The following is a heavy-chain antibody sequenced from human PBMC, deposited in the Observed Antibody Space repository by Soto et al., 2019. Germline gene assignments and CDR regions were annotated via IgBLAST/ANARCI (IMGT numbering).Heavy chain of an antibody. CDR3: ARDQRCGSTSCYTGMRGGFGY. D-gene: IGHD2-2*02. J-gene: IGHJ4*02. CDR1: GYTFTSYG. Sequence: GASVKVSCKASGYTFTSYGISWVRQAPGQGLEWMGWISAYNGNTNYAQKLQGRVTMTTDTSTSTAYMELRSLRSDGTAVYYCARDQRCGSTSCYTGMRGGFGYWGQGTLVTVSS. CDR2: ISAYNGNT. V-gene: IGHV1-18*04.